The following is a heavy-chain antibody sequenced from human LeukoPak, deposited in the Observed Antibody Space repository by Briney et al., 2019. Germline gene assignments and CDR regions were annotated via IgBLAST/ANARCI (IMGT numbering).Heavy chain of an antibody. J-gene: IGHJ5*02. D-gene: IGHD6-13*01. CDR3: ARHLKVRWAYSRGNWFDP. V-gene: IGHV4-34*01. CDR1: GGSFSGYY. Sequence: PSETLSLTCAVYGGSFSGYYWSWIRQPPGKGLEWIGEINHSGSTNYNPSLKSRVTISVDTSKNQFSLKLSSVTAADTAVYYCARHLKVRWAYSRGNWFDPWGQGTLVTVSS. CDR2: INHSGST.